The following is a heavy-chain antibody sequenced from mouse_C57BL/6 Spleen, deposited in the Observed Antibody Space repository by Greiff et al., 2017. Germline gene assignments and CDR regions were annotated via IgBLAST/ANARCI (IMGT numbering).Heavy chain of an antibody. CDR1: GYTFTSYW. CDR3: AVVPYYSNYDY. CDR2: IHPSDSDT. Sequence: QVQLQQPGAELVKPGASVKVSCKASGYTFTSYWMHWVKQRPGQGLEWIGRIHPSDSDTNYNQKFKGKATLTVDKSSSTAYMQLSRLTSEDSAVYCCAVVPYYSNYDYGGQGTTLTVSS. J-gene: IGHJ2*01. D-gene: IGHD2-5*01. V-gene: IGHV1-74*01.